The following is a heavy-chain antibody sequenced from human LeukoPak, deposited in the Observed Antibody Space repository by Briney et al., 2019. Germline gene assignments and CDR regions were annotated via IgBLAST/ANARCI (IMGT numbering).Heavy chain of an antibody. CDR1: GFTFSTYA. J-gene: IGHJ5*02. Sequence: GGSLRLSCEFSGFTFSTYAMNWVRQAPGKGLEWISYISGSSSGSTSIIHYADSVKGRFTISRDNAKNSLHLQMDSLSAEDTAVYYCARDFWSDYYTEAWGQGALVIVSS. D-gene: IGHD3-3*01. CDR2: ISGSSSGSTSII. CDR3: ARDFWSDYYTEA. V-gene: IGHV3-48*04.